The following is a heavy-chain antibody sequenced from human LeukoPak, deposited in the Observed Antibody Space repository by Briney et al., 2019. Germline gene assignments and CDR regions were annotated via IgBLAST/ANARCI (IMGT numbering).Heavy chain of an antibody. CDR3: ARERAPGYFDWLLSFDY. J-gene: IGHJ4*02. Sequence: ASVKVSCKASGYTFTGYYMHWVRQAPGQGLEWMGWINPNSGGTNYAQKFQGRVTMTRDTSISTAYMELSRLRSEDTAVYYCARERAPGYFDWLLSFDYWGQGTLVTVSS. V-gene: IGHV1-2*02. CDR2: INPNSGGT. CDR1: GYTFTGYY. D-gene: IGHD3-9*01.